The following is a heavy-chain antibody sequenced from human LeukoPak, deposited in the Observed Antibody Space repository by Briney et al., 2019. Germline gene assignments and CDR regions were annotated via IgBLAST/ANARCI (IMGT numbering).Heavy chain of an antibody. Sequence: GGSLRLSCAASGFTFSSYAMSWVRQAPGKGLEWVSAISGSGGNTYYADSVKGRFTISRDNSKNTLYLQMNSLRAEDTAVYYCSSIVGAPNHAFDIWGQGTMVTVSS. J-gene: IGHJ3*02. CDR3: SSIVGAPNHAFDI. CDR1: GFTFSSYA. D-gene: IGHD1-26*01. V-gene: IGHV3-23*01. CDR2: ISGSGGNT.